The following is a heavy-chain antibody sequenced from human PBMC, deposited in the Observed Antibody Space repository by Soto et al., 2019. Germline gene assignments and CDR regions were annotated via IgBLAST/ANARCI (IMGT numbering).Heavy chain of an antibody. J-gene: IGHJ4*02. Sequence: SETLSLTCTVFGGSISSSSYYWGWIRQPPGKGLEWIGSIYYSGSTYYNPSLKSRVTISVDTSKNQFSLKLSSVTAADTAVYYCARGEDSYGIRFDYWGQGTLVTVSS. CDR2: IYYSGST. D-gene: IGHD5-18*01. CDR1: GGSISSSSYY. CDR3: ARGEDSYGIRFDY. V-gene: IGHV4-39*01.